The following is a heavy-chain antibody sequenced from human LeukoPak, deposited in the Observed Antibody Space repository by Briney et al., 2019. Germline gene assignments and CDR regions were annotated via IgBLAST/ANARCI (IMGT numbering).Heavy chain of an antibody. V-gene: IGHV1-2*02. J-gene: IGHJ4*02. CDR2: INPNSGGT. CDR1: GYTFTGYY. CDR3: ARTGYYEVFGVVTKTLFDY. Sequence: GASVKVSCKASGYTFTGYYMHWVRQAPGRGLEWMGWINPNSGGTNYAQKFQGRVTMTRDTSISTAYMELSRLRSDDTAVYYCARTGYYEVFGVVTKTLFDYWGQGTLVTVSS. D-gene: IGHD3-3*01.